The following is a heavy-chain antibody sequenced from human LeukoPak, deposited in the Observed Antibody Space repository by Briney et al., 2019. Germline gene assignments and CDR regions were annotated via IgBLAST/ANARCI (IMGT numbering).Heavy chain of an antibody. CDR1: GYTFINYD. V-gene: IGHV1-8*01. Sequence: ASVKVSCKASGYTFINYDINWVRQATGQGLEWMGWMNPNSGNTGYAQKFQGRVTITRNTSISTAYMELSSLRSEDTAVYYCARAPTWTNIYCYYMDVWGKGTTVTVSS. CDR2: MNPNSGNT. J-gene: IGHJ6*03. CDR3: ARAPTWTNIYCYYMDV. D-gene: IGHD1/OR15-1a*01.